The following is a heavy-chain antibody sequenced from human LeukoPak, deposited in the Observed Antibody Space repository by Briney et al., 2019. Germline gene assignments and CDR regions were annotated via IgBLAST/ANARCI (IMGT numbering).Heavy chain of an antibody. CDR3: ARGGYSGYDSVYYMDV. V-gene: IGHV4-59*01. CDR1: GCSISSYY. J-gene: IGHJ6*03. CDR2: IYYSGST. D-gene: IGHD5-12*01. Sequence: PSETLSLTCTVSGCSISSYYWSWIRQPPGKGLEWSGHIYYSGSTNYNPSLKSRVTISVDASKNQFSLKLSSVTAADTAVYYCARGGYSGYDSVYYMDVWGKGTTVTVSS.